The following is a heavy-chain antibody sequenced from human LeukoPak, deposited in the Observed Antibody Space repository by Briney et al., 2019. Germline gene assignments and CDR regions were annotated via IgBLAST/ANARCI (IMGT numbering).Heavy chain of an antibody. J-gene: IGHJ4*02. CDR2: IYYSGST. D-gene: IGHD3-16*02. Sequence: SETLSLICTVSGGSISSYYWSWIRQPPGKGLEWIGYIYYSGSTNYNPSLKSRVTISVDTSKNQFSLKLSSVTAADTAVYYCARVIGLAYFDYWGQGTLVTVSS. CDR3: ARVIGLAYFDY. CDR1: GGSISSYY. V-gene: IGHV4-59*01.